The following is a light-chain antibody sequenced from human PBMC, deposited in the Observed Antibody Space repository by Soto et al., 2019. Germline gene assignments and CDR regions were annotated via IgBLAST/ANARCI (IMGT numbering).Light chain of an antibody. J-gene: IGKJ3*01. CDR3: MQSLETPT. CDR2: TAS. V-gene: IGKV2-28*01. CDR1: QSLLYSNGNNY. Sequence: DIVMTQSPLSLTVTPGEPASISCRSSQSLLYSNGNNYLAWYLQKPGQSPQPLIYTASNRASGVPARFSGSGSGTDFTLKISRVEAEDVGVYYGMQSLETPTFGPGTKVDIK.